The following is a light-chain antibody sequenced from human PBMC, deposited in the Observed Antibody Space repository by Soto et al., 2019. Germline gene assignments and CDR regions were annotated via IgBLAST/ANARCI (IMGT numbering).Light chain of an antibody. J-gene: IGKJ4*01. CDR3: QQHSNWPPT. Sequence: EIVLTQSPVTLSLSPGERATLSCRASQSVTSFLAWYQQKPGQAPRLLIYDVSHRATGIPARFSGSGSGTDFPLTISSLEPEDFEVYYCQQHSNWPPTFGGGTKVEIK. CDR1: QSVTSF. V-gene: IGKV3-11*01. CDR2: DVS.